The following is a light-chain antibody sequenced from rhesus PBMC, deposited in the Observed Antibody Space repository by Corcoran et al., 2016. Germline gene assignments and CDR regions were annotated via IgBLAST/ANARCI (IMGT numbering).Light chain of an antibody. J-gene: IGKJ1*01. Sequence: DIQMTQSPSSLSASVGDTVTITCRASQDISSYVNWFQQKPGKAPNLLIYDASILQSGVPSRFSGSGSGTDYTFTISTLQPEDVATYYCQHGYGTPWTFGQGTKVEIK. CDR1: QDISSY. CDR2: DAS. CDR3: QHGYGTPWT. V-gene: IGKV1-74*01.